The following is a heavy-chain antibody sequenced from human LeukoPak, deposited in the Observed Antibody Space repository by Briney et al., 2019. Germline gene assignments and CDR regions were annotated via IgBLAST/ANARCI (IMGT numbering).Heavy chain of an antibody. V-gene: IGHV4-59*11. J-gene: IGHJ3*01. CDR3: AGDQLALNALNL. D-gene: IGHD1-1*01. Sequence: PSETLSLTCTVSGGSMISHYWSWIRQPPGKALEWLGYISHIGSTNYSPSLKSRVTISVDTSKNQFSLRLSSVTVADTAVYFCAGDQLALNALNLWGQGTMVSVSS. CDR2: ISHIGST. CDR1: GGSMISHY.